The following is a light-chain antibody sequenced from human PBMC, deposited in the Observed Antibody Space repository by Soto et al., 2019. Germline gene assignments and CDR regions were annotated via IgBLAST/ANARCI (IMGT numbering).Light chain of an antibody. V-gene: IGKV3-20*01. J-gene: IGKJ2*01. CDR1: QSVSSGY. CDR2: SAS. CDR3: QQYGNSPYT. Sequence: ESVLTQSPGTLSLSQGEGATLSCRASQSVSSGYLAWYQQKPGQTPRLLIYSASSRATGIPDRFSGSGSGTDFTLTISRLEPEDFAVYYCQQYGNSPYTFGQGTKVDIK.